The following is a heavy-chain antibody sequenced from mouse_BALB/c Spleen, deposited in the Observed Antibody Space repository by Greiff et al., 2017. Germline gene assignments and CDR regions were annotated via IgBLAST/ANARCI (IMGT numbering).Heavy chain of an antibody. Sequence: EVKLQESGPGLVKPSQSLSLTCTVTGYSITSDYAWNWIRQFPGNKLEWMGYISYSGSTSYNPSLKSRISITRDTSKNQFFLQLNSVTTEDTATYYCARTYYGNYTYYAMDYWGQGTSVTVSS. D-gene: IGHD2-10*01. CDR2: ISYSGST. V-gene: IGHV3-2*02. CDR3: ARTYYGNYTYYAMDY. J-gene: IGHJ4*01. CDR1: GYSITSDYA.